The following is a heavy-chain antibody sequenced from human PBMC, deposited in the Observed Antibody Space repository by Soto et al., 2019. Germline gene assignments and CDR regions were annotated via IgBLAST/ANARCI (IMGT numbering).Heavy chain of an antibody. V-gene: IGHV1-69*15. CDR2: IIPIFGST. CDR1: GGTFSNYA. J-gene: IGHJ5*02. CDR3: EKDGGKDGYFGNWFDP. D-gene: IGHD5-18*01. Sequence: QVQLLQSGAEVKKPGSSVKVSCKASGGTFSNYAITWVRQAPGQGLEWLGRIIPIFGSTNFAQKFQGRVTLTADESTTTVYMELSSLRSDDTAVYFCEKDGGKDGYFGNWFDPWGQGTLVTVSS.